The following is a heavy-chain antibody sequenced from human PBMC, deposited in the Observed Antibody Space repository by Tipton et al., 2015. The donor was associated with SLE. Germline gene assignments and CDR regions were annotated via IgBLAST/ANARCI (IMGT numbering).Heavy chain of an antibody. Sequence: SLRLSCAASGFTFSSYSMNWVRQAPGKGLEWVSSISSSSSYIYYADSVKGRFTISRDNAKNSLYLQMNSLRAEDTAVYCCARGMSKGITGTNWGQGTLVTVSS. CDR2: ISSSSSYI. D-gene: IGHD1-7*01. J-gene: IGHJ4*02. V-gene: IGHV3-21*01. CDR1: GFTFSSYS. CDR3: ARGMSKGITGTN.